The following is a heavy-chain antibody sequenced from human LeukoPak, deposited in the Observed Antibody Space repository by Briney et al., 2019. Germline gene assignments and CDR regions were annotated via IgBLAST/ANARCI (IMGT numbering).Heavy chain of an antibody. J-gene: IGHJ4*02. V-gene: IGHV3-30*18. Sequence: GRSLRLSCAASGFTFINYGMHWVRQAPGKGLEWVAVISYDGTNKYYADSVKGRFTISRDNSKNTLYLQMNSLKTDDTAVYYCANYGDYQYFDYWGQGTPVTVTS. CDR1: GFTFINYG. D-gene: IGHD4-17*01. CDR3: ANYGDYQYFDY. CDR2: ISYDGTNK.